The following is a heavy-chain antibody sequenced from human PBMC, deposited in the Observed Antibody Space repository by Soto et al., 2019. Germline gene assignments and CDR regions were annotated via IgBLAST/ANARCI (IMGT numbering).Heavy chain of an antibody. Sequence: GGSLRLSCVVSGLSFDDFAMHWVRQAPGKGLEWVSGITWNSRVLAYADSVKGRFTISRDNARNSLYLQMDSLRDEDTALYYCAKGRYDFWSPYYFDSWGQGTLVTVSS. CDR2: ITWNSRVL. J-gene: IGHJ4*02. D-gene: IGHD3-3*01. V-gene: IGHV3-9*01. CDR1: GLSFDDFA. CDR3: AKGRYDFWSPYYFDS.